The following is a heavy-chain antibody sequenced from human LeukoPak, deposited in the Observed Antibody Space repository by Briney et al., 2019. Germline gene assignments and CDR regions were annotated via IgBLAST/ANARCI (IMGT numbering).Heavy chain of an antibody. Sequence: GGSLRLSCAASGFTFSSYTMSWVRQAPGKGLEWVSTITTSDGNTYYADSVKGRFTISRDNSKNTLYLQMNSLRAEDTAVYYCARDSQWLVLRGYVDYWGQGTLVTVSS. CDR2: ITTSDGNT. CDR3: ARDSQWLVLRGYVDY. D-gene: IGHD6-19*01. CDR1: GFTFSSYT. J-gene: IGHJ4*02. V-gene: IGHV3-23*01.